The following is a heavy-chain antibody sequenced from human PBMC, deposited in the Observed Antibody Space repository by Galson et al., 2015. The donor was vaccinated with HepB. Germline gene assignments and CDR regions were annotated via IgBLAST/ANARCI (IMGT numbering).Heavy chain of an antibody. Sequence: SLRLSCAASGFTFSSYSMNWVRQAPGKGLEWVSSISSSSSYIYYADSVKGRFTISRDNAKNSLYLQMNSLRAEDTAVYYCARDRGCGFGELCNYYYYGMDVWGQGTTVTVSS. CDR3: ARDRGCGFGELCNYYYYGMDV. CDR1: GFTFSSYS. D-gene: IGHD3-10*01. CDR2: ISSSSSYI. V-gene: IGHV3-21*01. J-gene: IGHJ6*02.